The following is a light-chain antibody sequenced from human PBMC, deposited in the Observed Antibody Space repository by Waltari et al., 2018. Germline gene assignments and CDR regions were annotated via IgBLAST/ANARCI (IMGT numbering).Light chain of an antibody. CDR3: QQYNSYSPWT. V-gene: IGKV4-1*01. CDR1: QSILDSSNKRNY. J-gene: IGKJ1*01. Sequence: DIVMTQSPDSLAVSLGERATIKCKSSQSILDSSNKRNYLGWYQQKPGQPPKLLIYWASTREFGVPDRFSGSGSGTDFTLTINSLQPDDFATYYCQQYNSYSPWTFGPGTKVEIK. CDR2: WAS.